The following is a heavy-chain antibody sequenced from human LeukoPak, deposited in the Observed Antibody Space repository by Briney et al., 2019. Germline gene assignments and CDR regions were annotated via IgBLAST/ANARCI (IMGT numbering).Heavy chain of an antibody. CDR2: ICYSGCT. J-gene: IGHJ4*02. Sequence: PSETLSLICTVSGGSISSYYWSCIRQPPGEGLEWLGYICYSGCTNYHPPRKSRVNISVDTTKNQFSLKLSSVTAADTAVYYCVRGFYGSGSYYKYYFDDWGQGTRVTVSS. D-gene: IGHD3-10*01. V-gene: IGHV4-59*12. CDR1: GGSISSYY. CDR3: VRGFYGSGSYYKYYFDD.